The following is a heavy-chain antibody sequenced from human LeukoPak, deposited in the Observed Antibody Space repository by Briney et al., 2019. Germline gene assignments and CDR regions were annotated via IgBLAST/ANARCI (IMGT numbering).Heavy chain of an antibody. D-gene: IGHD2-2*01. Sequence: GGSLRLSCAASGFTVSSKYMSWVRQAPGKGLEWVSVIFSGDNTYYADSVKGRFTISRDNSKNTLYLQMNSLRAEDTAVYYCARDFGRGYCSSTSCCGWFDPWGQGTLVTVSS. CDR3: ARDFGRGYCSSTSCCGWFDP. V-gene: IGHV3-66*02. CDR2: IFSGDNT. CDR1: GFTVSSKY. J-gene: IGHJ5*02.